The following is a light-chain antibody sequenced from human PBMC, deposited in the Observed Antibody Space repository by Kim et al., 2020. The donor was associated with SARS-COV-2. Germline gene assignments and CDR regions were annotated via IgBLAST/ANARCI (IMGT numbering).Light chain of an antibody. CDR3: QVWDRTSDRV. J-gene: IGLJ3*02. V-gene: IGLV3-21*04. Sequence: VAPGKTDNITCGGENIGAKSLHWDQRRPDQTPVVVIYYDSGRPSGIPERCSGSDAGNTTTLTISGVEAGDKADYYCQVWDRTSDRVFGGGTERTVL. CDR2: YDS. CDR1: NIGAKS.